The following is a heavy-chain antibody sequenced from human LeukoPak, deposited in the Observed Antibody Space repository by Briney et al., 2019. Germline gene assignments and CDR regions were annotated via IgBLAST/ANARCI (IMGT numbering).Heavy chain of an antibody. V-gene: IGHV6-1*01. CDR3: ARVLWDSSGWLNAFDI. CDR1: GDSVSSNSAA. D-gene: IGHD6-19*01. CDR2: TYYRSKWFN. Sequence: SQTLSLTCAISGDSVSSNSAAWNWIRQSPSRGLEWLGRTYYRSKWFNDYAVSVKSRITINPDTSKNQFSLQLNSVTPEDTAVYYCARVLWDSSGWLNAFDIWGQGTMVTVSS. J-gene: IGHJ3*02.